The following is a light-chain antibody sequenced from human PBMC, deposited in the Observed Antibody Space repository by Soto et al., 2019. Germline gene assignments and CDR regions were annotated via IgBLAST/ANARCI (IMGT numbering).Light chain of an antibody. V-gene: IGKV3-20*01. CDR3: QQYGSSPL. J-gene: IGKJ3*01. CDR1: QSVISNY. Sequence: EIVLTQSPGTLSLSPGERATLSCRASQSVISNYLAWYQQKPGQAPRLLIYGASSRATGIPDRFSGSGSGTDFTITISRLEPEDFAVYYWQQYGSSPLFGPGTKVDIK. CDR2: GAS.